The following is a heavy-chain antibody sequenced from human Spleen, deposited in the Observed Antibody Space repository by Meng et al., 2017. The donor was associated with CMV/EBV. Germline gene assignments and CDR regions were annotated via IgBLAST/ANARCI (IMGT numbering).Heavy chain of an antibody. CDR2: IWYDGSKK. CDR1: GFTFNTYG. V-gene: IGHV3-33*06. D-gene: IGHD3-3*01. Sequence: GGSLRLSCAASGFTFNTYGMHWVRQAPGKGLEWVALIWYDGSKKFYADSVKDRFTVSRDNSKNTLHLQMDSLRVEDTAVYYCAKDRNFDFWSGPYFYHGMDVWGQGTTVTVSS. CDR3: AKDRNFDFWSGPYFYHGMDV. J-gene: IGHJ6*02.